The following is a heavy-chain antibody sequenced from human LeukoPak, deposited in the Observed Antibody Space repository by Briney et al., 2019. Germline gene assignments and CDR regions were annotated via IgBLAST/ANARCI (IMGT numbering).Heavy chain of an antibody. CDR1: GFTSSDYA. V-gene: IGHV3-30*04. D-gene: IGHD2-2*01. CDR2: MSHDGLNK. J-gene: IGHJ4*02. Sequence: GGSLRLSCAASGFTSSDYAMHWVRQAPGKGLEWVAVMSHDGLNKFFPDSVKGRFTISRDNSKNTLYLQMNSLRAEDTAVYYCARPPMYCTSTSCFFDYWGQGTLVTVSS. CDR3: ARPPMYCTSTSCFFDY.